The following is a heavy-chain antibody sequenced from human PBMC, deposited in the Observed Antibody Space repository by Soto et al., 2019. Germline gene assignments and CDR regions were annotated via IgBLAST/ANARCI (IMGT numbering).Heavy chain of an antibody. CDR1: GFTFGGYA. CDR3: AKDRGSTSGGFDY. CDR2: ISGSGGST. D-gene: IGHD2-2*01. V-gene: IGHV3-23*01. Sequence: EVQLLESGGGLVQPGESLRLSCAAAGFTFGGYAMNCVRQGPGKGLEWVSAISGSGGSTFYADSVKGRFTISRDNSKNTLYLQMTSLRAEDTAVYFCAKDRGSTSGGFDYWGQGTLVTVSS. J-gene: IGHJ4*02.